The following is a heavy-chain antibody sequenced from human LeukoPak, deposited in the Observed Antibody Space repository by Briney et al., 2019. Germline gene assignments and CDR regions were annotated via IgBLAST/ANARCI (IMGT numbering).Heavy chain of an antibody. V-gene: IGHV4-59*01. J-gene: IGHJ4*02. Sequence: KPSETLSLTCSVSNDSIRNYYWSWIRQPPGKALEWIGYIYHTGNTNYNPSLKSRLTMSIDTSKNQFSLNLNSVTAADTAVYYCARGARAGYNLEPFDYWGQGTLVTVSS. CDR2: IYHTGNT. CDR3: ARGARAGYNLEPFDY. D-gene: IGHD5-24*01. CDR1: NDSIRNYY.